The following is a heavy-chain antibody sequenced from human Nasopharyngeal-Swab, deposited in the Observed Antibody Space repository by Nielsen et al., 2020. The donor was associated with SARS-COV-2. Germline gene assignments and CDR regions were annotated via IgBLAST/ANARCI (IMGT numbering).Heavy chain of an antibody. CDR2: ISGSGGST. CDR3: AKGGYYYGMDV. CDR1: GFTFSSYA. Sequence: GESLKISCAASGFTFSSYAMSWVRQAPGKGLEWVSAISGSGGSTYYADSVKGRSTISRDNSKNTLYLQMNSLRAEDTAVYYCAKGGYYYGMDVWGQGTTVTVSS. V-gene: IGHV3-23*01. J-gene: IGHJ6*02. D-gene: IGHD3-16*01.